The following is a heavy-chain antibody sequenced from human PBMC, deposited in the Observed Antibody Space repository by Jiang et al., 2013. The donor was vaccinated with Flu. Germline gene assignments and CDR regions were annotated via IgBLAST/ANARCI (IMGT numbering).Heavy chain of an antibody. CDR3: AKETIEMPTTDLVFNYHGMDV. CDR2: SIPSLGIA. Sequence: GAEVKKPGSSVKVSCETSGGTFSSYAITWVRQAPGQGLEWMGRSIPSLGIANYAQNFQDRVTIIADKSTGAVSMEVSSLRSEDTAVYYCAKETIEMPTTDLVFNYHGMDVWGRGTTVTV. V-gene: IGHV1-69*04. J-gene: IGHJ6*04. D-gene: IGHD5-24*01. CDR1: GGTFSSYA.